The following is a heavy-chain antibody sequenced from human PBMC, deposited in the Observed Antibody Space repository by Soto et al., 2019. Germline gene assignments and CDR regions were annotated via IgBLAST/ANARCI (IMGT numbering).Heavy chain of an antibody. Sequence: SETLSLTCTVSGGSISSYYWSWIRQPPGKGLEWIGYIYYSGSTNYNPSLKSRVTISVDTSKNQFSLKLSSVTAADTAVYYCARGTTVKWDYWGQGTLVTVSS. CDR3: ARGTTVKWDY. V-gene: IGHV4-59*08. CDR2: IYYSGST. D-gene: IGHD4-4*01. J-gene: IGHJ4*02. CDR1: GGSISSYY.